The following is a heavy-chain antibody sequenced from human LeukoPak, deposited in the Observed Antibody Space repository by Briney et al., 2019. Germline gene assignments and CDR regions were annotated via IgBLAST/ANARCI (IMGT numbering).Heavy chain of an antibody. D-gene: IGHD4-23*01. J-gene: IGHJ3*02. CDR1: GFTFSDYW. CDR2: IISDGSSA. CDR3: ARVGLRWPYDAFDI. V-gene: IGHV3-74*01. Sequence: GGSLRLSCAASGFTFSDYWMHWVRQAPGKGLVWVSRIISDGSSASYADSVKGRFTISRDNAKNSLYLQMNSLRAEDTAVYYCARVGLRWPYDAFDIWGQGTMVTVSS.